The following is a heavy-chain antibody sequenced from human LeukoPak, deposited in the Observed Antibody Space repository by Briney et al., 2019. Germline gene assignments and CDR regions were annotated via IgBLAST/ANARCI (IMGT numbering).Heavy chain of an antibody. Sequence: PSETLSLTCTVSGGSISSSSYYWGWIRQPPGKGLEWIGSIYYSGSTYYNPSLKSRVTMSLDKPKNQLSLNLSSVTAADTAVYYCSRENGAFSPFGFWGQGTLVTVPS. V-gene: IGHV4-39*07. CDR3: SRENGAFSPFGF. J-gene: IGHJ4*02. CDR1: GGSISSSSYY. CDR2: IYYSGST. D-gene: IGHD2-8*01.